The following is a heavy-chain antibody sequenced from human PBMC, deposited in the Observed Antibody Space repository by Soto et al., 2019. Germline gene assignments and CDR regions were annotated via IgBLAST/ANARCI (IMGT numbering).Heavy chain of an antibody. CDR1: GFTFSSYA. CDR2: ISGSGGST. D-gene: IGHD3-22*01. CDR3: AKDGTYYYDSSGYYYGGDYFDN. J-gene: IGHJ4*02. Sequence: EVQLLESGGGLVQHGGSLRLSCAASGFTFSSYAMSWVRQAPGKGLEWVSAISGSGGSTYYADSVKGRFTISRDNSKNTLYLQMNSLRAEDTAVYYCAKDGTYYYDSSGYYYGGDYFDNWGQGTLVTVSS. V-gene: IGHV3-23*01.